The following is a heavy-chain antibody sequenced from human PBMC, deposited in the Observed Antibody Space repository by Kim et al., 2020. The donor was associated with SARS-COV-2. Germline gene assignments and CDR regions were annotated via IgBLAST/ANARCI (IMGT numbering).Heavy chain of an antibody. CDR3: ARVRRGWELLWAAFDY. CDR1: GFTFSSYS. V-gene: IGHV3-21*01. J-gene: IGHJ4*02. Sequence: GGSLRLSCAASGFTFSSYSMNWVRQAPGKGLEWVSSISSSSSYIYYADSVKGRFTISRDNAKNSLYLQMNSLRAEDTAVYYCARVRRGWELLWAAFDYWGQGTLVTVSS. D-gene: IGHD1-26*01. CDR2: ISSSSSYI.